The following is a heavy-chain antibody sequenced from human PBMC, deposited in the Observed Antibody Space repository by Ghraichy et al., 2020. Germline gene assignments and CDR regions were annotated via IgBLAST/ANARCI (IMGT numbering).Heavy chain of an antibody. CDR2: INHSGST. J-gene: IGHJ4*02. V-gene: IGHV4-34*01. D-gene: IGHD3-9*01. CDR3: ARGRGYDILTGLLDY. Sequence: SETLSLTCAVYGGSFSGYYWSWIRQPPGKGLEWIGEINHSGSTNYNPSLKSRVTISVDTSKNQFSLKLSSVTAADTAVYYCARGRGYDILTGLLDYWGQGTLVTVFS. CDR1: GGSFSGYY.